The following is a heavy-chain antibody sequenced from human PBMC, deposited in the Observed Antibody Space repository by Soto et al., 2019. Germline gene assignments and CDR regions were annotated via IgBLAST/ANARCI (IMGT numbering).Heavy chain of an antibody. V-gene: IGHV3-23*01. D-gene: IGHD3-22*01. Sequence: PGGSLRLSCAASGFTFSGYAMSWVRQAPGKGLEWVSAISGSGGSTYYADSVKGRFTISRDNSKNTLYLQMNSLRAEDTAVYYCASQGYSSGYYPMGYWGQGTLVTVSS. CDR1: GFTFSGYA. CDR2: ISGSGGST. CDR3: ASQGYSSGYYPMGY. J-gene: IGHJ4*02.